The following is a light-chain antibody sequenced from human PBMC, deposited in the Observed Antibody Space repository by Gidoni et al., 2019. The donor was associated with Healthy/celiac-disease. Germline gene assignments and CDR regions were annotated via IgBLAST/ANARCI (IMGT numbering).Light chain of an antibody. CDR2: AAS. V-gene: IGKV1-39*01. Sequence: DIQMTQSPSSLSASVGDRVTITCRASQSISSYLNWYQQKPGKAPKLLIYAASSLPSGVPSRFSGSGSGTDFTLTISSLQPEDFATYYCQQGYSTPLTFGGGTKVEIK. CDR1: QSISSY. CDR3: QQGYSTPLT. J-gene: IGKJ4*01.